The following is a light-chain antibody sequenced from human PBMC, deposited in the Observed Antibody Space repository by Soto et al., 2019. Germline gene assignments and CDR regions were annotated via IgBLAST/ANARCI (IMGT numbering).Light chain of an antibody. J-gene: IGKJ4*01. CDR1: QSVTSSY. CDR3: QQYGSSRLT. Sequence: EIVLTQSPGTLSLSPGERVTLSCRASQSVTSSYLAWYQQKPGQAPRLLIYGASTRATGIPDRFSGSGSGTDFTLTISRLEPEDLAVYYCQQYGSSRLTFGGGTRVDIK. CDR2: GAS. V-gene: IGKV3-20*01.